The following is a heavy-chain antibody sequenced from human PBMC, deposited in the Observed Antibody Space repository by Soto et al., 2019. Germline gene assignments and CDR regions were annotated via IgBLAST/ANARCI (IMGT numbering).Heavy chain of an antibody. CDR3: ARSLTTIFGVVTTYGMDV. CDR1: GYSFTSYW. D-gene: IGHD3-3*01. V-gene: IGHV5-10-1*01. J-gene: IGHJ6*04. Sequence: PGESLKISCKGSGYSFTSYWISWVRQMPGKGLEWMGRIDPSDSYTNYSPSFQGHVTISADKSISTAYLQWSSLKASDTAMYYCARSLTTIFGVVTTYGMDVWGKGTTVTVSS. CDR2: IDPSDSYT.